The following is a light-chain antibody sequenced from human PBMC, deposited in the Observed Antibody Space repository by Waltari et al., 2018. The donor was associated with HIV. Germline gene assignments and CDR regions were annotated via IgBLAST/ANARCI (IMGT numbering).Light chain of an antibody. CDR1: ALPTKF. CDR2: EDT. J-gene: IGLJ3*02. Sequence: SYELTQPPSVSVSPGQTARITCPGDALPTKFAHWYQQKSGQAPVLVIYEDTKRPSGIPQRFSGSSSGTMATLTISGAQVQDEADYYCYSTDSTGLQGVFGGGTKLTVL. V-gene: IGLV3-10*01. CDR3: YSTDSTGLQGV.